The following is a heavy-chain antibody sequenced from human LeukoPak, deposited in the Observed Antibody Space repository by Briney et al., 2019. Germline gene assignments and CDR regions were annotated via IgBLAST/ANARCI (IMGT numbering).Heavy chain of an antibody. CDR2: INHSGST. V-gene: IGHV4-39*07. J-gene: IGHJ6*02. CDR1: GGSISSSSYY. CDR3: ARGDDYGGSIHYYYGMDV. Sequence: SETLSLTCTVSGGSISSSSYYWSWIRQPPGKGLEWIGEINHSGSTNYNPSLKSRVTISVDTSKNQFSLKLSSVTAADTAVYYCARGDDYGGSIHYYYGMDVWGQGTTVTVSS. D-gene: IGHD4-17*01.